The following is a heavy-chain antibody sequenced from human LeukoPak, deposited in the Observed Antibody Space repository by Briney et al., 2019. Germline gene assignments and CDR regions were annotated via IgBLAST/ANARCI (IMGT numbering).Heavy chain of an antibody. D-gene: IGHD6-19*01. V-gene: IGHV4-59*12. CDR1: GGSISSYY. CDR2: IYYSGST. Sequence: PSETLSLTCTVSGGSISSYYWSWIRQPPGKGLEWIGYIYYSGSTNYNPSLKSRVTISVDTSKNQFSLKLSSVTAADTAVYYCARAAVIAVALDIWGQGTMVTVSS. CDR3: ARAAVIAVALDI. J-gene: IGHJ3*02.